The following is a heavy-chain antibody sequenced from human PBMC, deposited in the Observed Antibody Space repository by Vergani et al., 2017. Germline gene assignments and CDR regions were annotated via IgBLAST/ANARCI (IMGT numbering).Heavy chain of an antibody. Sequence: QVQLVESGGGVVQPGRSLRLSCAASGFTFSNYGIHWVRQAPGKGVEWVAGISYDGSKKYYADSVKGRLTISRDNSKNTLYLQINSLRVEDTAVYYCAKDRAAATYYFDSWGQGTLVTVSS. CDR1: GFTFSNYG. CDR2: ISYDGSKK. CDR3: AKDRAAATYYFDS. D-gene: IGHD6-13*01. J-gene: IGHJ4*02. V-gene: IGHV3-30*18.